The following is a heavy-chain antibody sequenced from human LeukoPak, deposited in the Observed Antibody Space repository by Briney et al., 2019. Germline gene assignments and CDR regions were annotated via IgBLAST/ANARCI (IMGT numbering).Heavy chain of an antibody. J-gene: IGHJ4*02. CDR2: IYYSGST. Sequence: SETLSLTCTVSGGSISSSSYYWGWIRQPPGKGLEWIGSIYYSGSTYYNPSLKSRVTISVDTSKNQFSLKLSSVTAADTAVYYCAKEPYDGTGGYYCDYWGQGTLVTVSS. D-gene: IGHD3-16*01. CDR1: GGSISSSSYY. V-gene: IGHV4-39*02. CDR3: AKEPYDGTGGYYCDY.